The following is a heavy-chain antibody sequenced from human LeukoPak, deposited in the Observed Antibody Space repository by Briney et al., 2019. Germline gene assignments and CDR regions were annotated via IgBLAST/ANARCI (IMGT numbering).Heavy chain of an antibody. CDR3: AISPNVDSSGYYTYYFDY. D-gene: IGHD3-22*01. Sequence: GASVKVSCKASGYTFTSYAMHWVRQAPGQSLEWMGWINAGNGNTKYSQEIQGRVTITRDTSASTAYMELRSLRSDDTAVYYCAISPNVDSSGYYTYYFDYWGQGTLVTVSS. J-gene: IGHJ4*02. V-gene: IGHV1-3*01. CDR1: GYTFTSYA. CDR2: INAGNGNT.